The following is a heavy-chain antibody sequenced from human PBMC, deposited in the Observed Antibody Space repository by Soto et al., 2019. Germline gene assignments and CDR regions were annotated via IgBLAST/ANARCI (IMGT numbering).Heavy chain of an antibody. CDR1: GVTVCSNY. CDR3: ARDRRVHAFDI. CDR2: IYSGGST. J-gene: IGHJ3*02. V-gene: IGHV3-66*01. Sequence: PWGSLRLSCAASGVTVCSNYMSWVRQAPGKGLEWVSVIYSGGSTYYADSVKGRFTISRDNSKNTLYLQMNSLRAEDTALYYCARDRRVHAFDIWGQGTMVTVSS.